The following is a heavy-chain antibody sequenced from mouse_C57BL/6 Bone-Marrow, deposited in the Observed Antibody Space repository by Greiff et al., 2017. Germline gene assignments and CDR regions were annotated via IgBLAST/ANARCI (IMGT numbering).Heavy chain of an antibody. CDR2: IDPSDSYT. V-gene: IGHV1-50*01. CDR3: ARGDPN. Sequence: VQLQQPGAELVKPGASVKLSCKASGYTFTSYWMQWAKQRPGQGLEWIGEIDPSDSYTNYNQKLKGKATLPVDTSSSTAYMQLSSLTSEDSAVYYYARGDPNWGQGATLPVSS. CDR1: GYTFTSYW. J-gene: IGHJ2*01.